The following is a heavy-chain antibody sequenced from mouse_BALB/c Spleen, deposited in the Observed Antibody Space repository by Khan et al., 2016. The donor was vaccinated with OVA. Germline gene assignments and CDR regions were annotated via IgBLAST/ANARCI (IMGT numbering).Heavy chain of an antibody. V-gene: IGHV1-4*01. Sequence: VQLQESGAELARPGASVKMSCKASGYTFTTYTMHWIKQRPGQGLDWIGYINPSSGYANYNQTFKDKATLTADKSSSTAYMQLRSLTSEDSAVYYCARDGADYRSDGGFAYWGQGTLVTVSA. CDR1: GYTFTTYT. D-gene: IGHD2-14*01. J-gene: IGHJ3*01. CDR3: ARDGADYRSDGGFAY. CDR2: INPSSGYA.